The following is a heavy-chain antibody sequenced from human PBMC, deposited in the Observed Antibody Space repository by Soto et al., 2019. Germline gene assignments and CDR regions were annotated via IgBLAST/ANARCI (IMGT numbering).Heavy chain of an antibody. Sequence: QLVQSGTEMKRPGSSVKVSCETSGGIFTNYIFNWVRQAPGQGLEWMGWIIPVLNITNYEQKFQGRVTITADKSTSTAYLELTSLRSEDTAIYFCAKAPTANSPSDYWGQGTLVTVSS. CDR2: IIPVLNIT. CDR1: GGIFTNYI. CDR3: AKAPTANSPSDY. V-gene: IGHV1-69*02. J-gene: IGHJ4*02. D-gene: IGHD1-7*01.